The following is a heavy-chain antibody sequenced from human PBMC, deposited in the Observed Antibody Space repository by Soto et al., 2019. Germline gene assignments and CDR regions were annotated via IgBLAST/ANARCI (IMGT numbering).Heavy chain of an antibody. V-gene: IGHV4-59*08. CDR2: IYYSGST. CDR1: GGSISSYY. D-gene: IGHD3-10*01. CDR3: ARRVRGVTYYYGSGSHNYYYYYMDV. J-gene: IGHJ6*03. Sequence: SETLSLTCTVSGGSISSYYWSWIRQPPGKGLEWIGYIYYSGSTNYNPSLKSRVTISVDTSKNQFSLRLSSVTAADTAVYYCARRVRGVTYYYGSGSHNYYYYYMDVWGKGTTVTVSS.